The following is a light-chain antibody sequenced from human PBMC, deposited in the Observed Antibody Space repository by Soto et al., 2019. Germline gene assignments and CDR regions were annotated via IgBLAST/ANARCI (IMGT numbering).Light chain of an antibody. J-gene: IGKJ5*01. CDR3: QQLNSYPIT. Sequence: QLSQSPSSLSASIGDSVTIXXRASQGISSYLAWYQQKPGKAPKLXIYAASTLQSGVPSRFSGSGSGTDFTLTISSLQPEDFATYYCQQLNSYPITFGQGTRLEIK. V-gene: IGKV1-9*01. CDR1: QGISSY. CDR2: AAS.